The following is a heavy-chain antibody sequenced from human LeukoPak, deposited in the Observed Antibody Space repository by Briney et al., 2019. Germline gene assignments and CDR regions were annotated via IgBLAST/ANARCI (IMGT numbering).Heavy chain of an antibody. J-gene: IGHJ3*02. Sequence: SVKVSCKASGGTFSGYATSWVRQAPGQGLEWMGGIIPIFGTANYAQKFQGRVTITADESTSTAYMELSSLRSEDTAVYYCARDSYYDSSVGDAFDIWGQGTMVTVSS. CDR2: IIPIFGTA. V-gene: IGHV1-69*13. CDR1: GGTFSGYA. CDR3: ARDSYYDSSVGDAFDI. D-gene: IGHD3-22*01.